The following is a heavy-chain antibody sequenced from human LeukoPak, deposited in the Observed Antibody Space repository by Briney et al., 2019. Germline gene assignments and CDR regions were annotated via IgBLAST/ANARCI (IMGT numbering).Heavy chain of an antibody. CDR1: GYSLTQLS. CDR2: FDPVDGET. V-gene: IGHV1-24*01. J-gene: IGHJ4*02. Sequence: ASVKVSCKVSGYSLTQLSMHWVRQGIGRGLEWMGGFDPVDGETICAQKFQGRVTMTENTSTDTAYMELSSLRSDDTAVYYCAILLAEYAFSTGSAKDYWGQGTLVTVSS. D-gene: IGHD3/OR15-3a*01. CDR3: AILLAEYAFSTGSAKDY.